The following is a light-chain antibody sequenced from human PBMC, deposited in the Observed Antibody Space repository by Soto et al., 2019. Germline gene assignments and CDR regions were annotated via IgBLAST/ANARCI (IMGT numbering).Light chain of an antibody. V-gene: IGKV3D-20*02. CDR2: GAS. CDR3: QQRSIWPPWT. Sequence: EIVLTQSPGTLSLSPGERATLSCRASQSVSSSYLAWCQQKPGQAPRLLIYGASSRATGIPDRFSGSGSGTDFALTIRSLEPEDFAIYYCQQRSIWPPWTFGQGTKVDIK. J-gene: IGKJ1*01. CDR1: QSVSSSY.